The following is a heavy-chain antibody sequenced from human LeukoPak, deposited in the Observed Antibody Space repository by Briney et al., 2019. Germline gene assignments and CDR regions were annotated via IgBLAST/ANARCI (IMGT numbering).Heavy chain of an antibody. D-gene: IGHD4-17*01. Sequence: GESLKISCKGSGYSFTSYWIGWVRQMPGKGLEWMGILYPGDSDTRYSPSFQGQVTISADKSISTAYLQWSSLKASDTAMYYCARNLDYGDYHYLFDYWGQGTLVTVSS. J-gene: IGHJ4*02. CDR3: ARNLDYGDYHYLFDY. CDR2: LYPGDSDT. CDR1: GYSFTSYW. V-gene: IGHV5-51*01.